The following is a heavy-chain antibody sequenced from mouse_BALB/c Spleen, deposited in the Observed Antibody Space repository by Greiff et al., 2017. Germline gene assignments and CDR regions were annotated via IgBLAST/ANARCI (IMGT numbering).Heavy chain of an antibody. J-gene: IGHJ1*01. D-gene: IGHD1-1*01. CDR3: TRDHYYGSSWYFDV. CDR2: ISSGGSYT. V-gene: IGHV5-6-4*01. Sequence: EVQLKESGGGLVKPGGSLKLSCAASGFTFRSYTMSWVRQTPEKRLEWVATISSGGSYTYYPDSVKGRFTISRDNAKNTLYLQMSSLKSEDTAMYYCTRDHYYGSSWYFDVWGAGTTVTVSS. CDR1: GFTFRSYT.